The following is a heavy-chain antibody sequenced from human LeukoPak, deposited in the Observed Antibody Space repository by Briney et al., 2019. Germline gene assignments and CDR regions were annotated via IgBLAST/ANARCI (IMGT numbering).Heavy chain of an antibody. CDR3: AAVTTSSYFDY. CDR2: INHSGST. D-gene: IGHD4-17*01. V-gene: IGHV4-34*01. CDR1: GGSFSGYY. Sequence: SETLSLTCAVYGGSFSGYYWSWIRQPPGKGLEWIGEINHSGSTNYNPSLKSRVTISVDTSKNQFSLKLSSVTAADTAVYYCAAVTTSSYFDYWGQGTLVTVSS. J-gene: IGHJ4*02.